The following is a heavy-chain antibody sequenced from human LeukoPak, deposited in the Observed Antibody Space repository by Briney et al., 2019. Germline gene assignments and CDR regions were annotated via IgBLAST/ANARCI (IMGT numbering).Heavy chain of an antibody. V-gene: IGHV4-61*02. CDR2: IYTSGST. CDR3: ARVKVIAARRWFDP. CDR1: GGSISSGSYY. J-gene: IGHJ5*02. D-gene: IGHD6-6*01. Sequence: SQTLSLTCTVSGGSISSGSYYWSWIRQPAGTGLEWIGRIYTSGSTNYNPSLKSRVTISVDTSKNQFSLKLSSVTAAGTAVYYCARVKVIAARRWFDPWGQGTLVTASS.